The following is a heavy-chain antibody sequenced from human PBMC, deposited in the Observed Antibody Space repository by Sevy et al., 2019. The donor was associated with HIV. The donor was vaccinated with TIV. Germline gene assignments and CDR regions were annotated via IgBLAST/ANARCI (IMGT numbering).Heavy chain of an antibody. V-gene: IGHV3-33*01. D-gene: IGHD4-17*01. CDR1: GFTFSSYG. J-gene: IGHJ4*02. CDR3: ARDLEFYDYGAYGPSFMPDY. CDR2: IWFDGSNT. Sequence: GGSLRLSCAASGFTFSSYGMHWVRLAPGKGLEWVAVIWFDGSNTFYADSVKGRFTISRDIAKNTLHLQMNSLRAEDTAVYYCARDLEFYDYGAYGPSFMPDYWGQGTLVTVSS.